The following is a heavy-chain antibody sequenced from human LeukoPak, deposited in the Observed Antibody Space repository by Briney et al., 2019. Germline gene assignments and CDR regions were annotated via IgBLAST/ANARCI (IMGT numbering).Heavy chain of an antibody. CDR1: GGSISNTNYY. J-gene: IGHJ6*02. Sequence: SETLSLTCAVSGGSISNTNYYWGWIRQPPGKGLEWIGYIYYSGSTYYNPSLKSRVTISVDTSKNQFSLKLSSVTAADTAVYYCARDSLLAYCGGDCSSYYYYGMDVWGQGTTVTVSS. CDR2: IYYSGST. V-gene: IGHV4-30-4*08. CDR3: ARDSLLAYCGGDCSSYYYYGMDV. D-gene: IGHD2-21*02.